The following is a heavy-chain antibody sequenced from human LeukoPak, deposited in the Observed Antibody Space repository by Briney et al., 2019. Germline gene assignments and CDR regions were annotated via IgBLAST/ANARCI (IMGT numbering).Heavy chain of an antibody. D-gene: IGHD3-22*01. CDR3: ARGHYYDSSGYYYVFRFRRPLDY. V-gene: IGHV4-34*01. CDR2: INHSGST. J-gene: IGHJ4*02. Sequence: SETLSLTCAVYGGSFSGYYWSWIRQPPGKGLEWIGEINHSGSTNYNPSLKSRVTISVDTSKNQFSLKLSSVTAADTAVYYCARGHYYDSSGYYYVFRFRRPLDYWGQGTLVTVSS. CDR1: GGSFSGYY.